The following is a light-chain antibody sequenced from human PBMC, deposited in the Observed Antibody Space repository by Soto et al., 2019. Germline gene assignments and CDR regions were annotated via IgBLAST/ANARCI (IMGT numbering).Light chain of an antibody. Sequence: ILMTQSPATLSVSPGERATLSCRASQSVSNNLAWYQQKPGQAPRLLIYDASTRATGIPARLSGSGSGTEFTLPITGLQSEDFAVYYCQQYNIWPPWTFGQGTKVDVK. J-gene: IGKJ1*01. CDR2: DAS. CDR1: QSVSNN. V-gene: IGKV3-15*01. CDR3: QQYNIWPPWT.